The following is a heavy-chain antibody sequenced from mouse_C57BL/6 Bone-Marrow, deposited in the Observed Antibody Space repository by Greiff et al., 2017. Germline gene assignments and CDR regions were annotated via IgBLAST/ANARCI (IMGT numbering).Heavy chain of an antibody. CDR1: GFTFSSYG. V-gene: IGHV5-6*01. CDR2: ISSGGSYT. D-gene: IGHD2-3*01. Sequence: EVMLVESGGDLVKPGGSLKLSCAASGFTFSSYGMSWVRQTPDKRLEWVATISSGGSYTYYPDSGKGRFTISLDNAKNTLYLQVGSLKSEDTAMYYCSRQGYDYLDYWGQGTTLTVSS. CDR3: SRQGYDYLDY. J-gene: IGHJ2*01.